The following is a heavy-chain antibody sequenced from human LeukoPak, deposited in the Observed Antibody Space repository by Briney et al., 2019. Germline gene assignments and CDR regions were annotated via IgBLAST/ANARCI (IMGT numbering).Heavy chain of an antibody. Sequence: KASETLSLTCSVSGGSVSNYYWSWIRQPPGKGLEWTGYVYYTGSTNYNPSLKSRVTMSEDKSKNQFSLRLYSVTVADKAVYYCARHFADSSSSYFDYWGQGSLVTVSS. CDR3: ARHFADSSSSYFDY. CDR1: GGSVSNYY. V-gene: IGHV4-59*08. D-gene: IGHD6-6*01. CDR2: VYYTGST. J-gene: IGHJ4*02.